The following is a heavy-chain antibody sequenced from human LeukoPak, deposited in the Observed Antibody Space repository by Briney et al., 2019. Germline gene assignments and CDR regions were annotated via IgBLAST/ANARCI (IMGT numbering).Heavy chain of an antibody. CDR3: ARASFTSNIVGATKAGFDY. D-gene: IGHD1-26*01. V-gene: IGHV1-46*01. CDR1: GYTFTGYY. J-gene: IGHJ4*02. Sequence: ASVKVSCKASGYTFTGYYMHWVRQAPGQGLEWMGIINPSGGSTSYAQKFQGRVTMTRDTSTSTVYMELSSLRSEDTAVYYCARASFTSNIVGATKAGFDYWGQGTLVTVSS. CDR2: INPSGGST.